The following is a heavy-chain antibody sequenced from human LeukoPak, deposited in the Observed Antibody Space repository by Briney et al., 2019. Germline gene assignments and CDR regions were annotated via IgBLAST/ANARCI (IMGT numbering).Heavy chain of an antibody. Sequence: SQTLSLTCANSGDSVSSNSAARNWIRQSPSRGLEWLGRTYYRSKWYNDYAVSVKSRITINPDTSKNQFSLQLNSVTPEDTAVYYCAREDQRGYDSDYFDYWGQGTLVTVSS. J-gene: IGHJ4*02. D-gene: IGHD5-12*01. CDR1: GDSVSSNSAA. V-gene: IGHV6-1*01. CDR3: AREDQRGYDSDYFDY. CDR2: TYYRSKWYN.